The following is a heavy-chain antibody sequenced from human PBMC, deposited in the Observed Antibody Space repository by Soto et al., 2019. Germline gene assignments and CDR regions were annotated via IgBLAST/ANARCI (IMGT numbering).Heavy chain of an antibody. CDR2: INHSGST. J-gene: IGHJ5*02. CDR3: ARARKYYDILTGYSGISSNWFDP. Sequence: SETLSLTCAVYGGSFSGYYWSWIRQPPGKGLEWIGEINHSGSTNYNPSLKSRVTISVDTSKNQFSLKLSSVTAADTAVYYCARARKYYDILTGYSGISSNWFDPWGQGTLVTVSS. D-gene: IGHD3-9*01. V-gene: IGHV4-34*01. CDR1: GGSFSGYY.